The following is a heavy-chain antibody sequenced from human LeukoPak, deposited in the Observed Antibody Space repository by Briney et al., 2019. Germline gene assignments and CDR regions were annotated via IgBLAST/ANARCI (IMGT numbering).Heavy chain of an antibody. CDR2: ISSSSSYI. CDR3: ARDHYGGNVYYYYYYMDV. V-gene: IGHV3-21*01. CDR1: GFTFSSYS. D-gene: IGHD4-23*01. Sequence: GGSLRLSCAASGFTFSSYSMNWVRQAPGKGLEGVSSISSSSSYIYYADSVKGRFTISRDNAKNSLYLQMNSLRAEDTAVYYCARDHYGGNVYYYYYYMDVWGKGTTVTVSS. J-gene: IGHJ6*03.